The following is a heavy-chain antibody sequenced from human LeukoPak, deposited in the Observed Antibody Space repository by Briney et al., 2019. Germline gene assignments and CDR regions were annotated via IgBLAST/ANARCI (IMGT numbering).Heavy chain of an antibody. Sequence: ASVKVSCKASGGTFSSYAISWVRQAPGQGLEWMGGIIPIFGTANYAQKFQGRVTITADESTSTAYMELSSLRPEDTAVYYCASLTSDIVVVPAAIDGWFDPWGQGTLVTVSS. CDR2: IIPIFGTA. J-gene: IGHJ5*02. D-gene: IGHD2-2*02. CDR3: ASLTSDIVVVPAAIDGWFDP. CDR1: GGTFSSYA. V-gene: IGHV1-69*13.